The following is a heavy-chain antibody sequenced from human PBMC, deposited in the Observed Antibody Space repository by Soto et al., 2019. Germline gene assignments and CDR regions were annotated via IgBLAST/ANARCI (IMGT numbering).Heavy chain of an antibody. Sequence: EVQLLESGGGLVQPGGSLRLSCAASGFTFSSYAMSWVRQAPGKGREWVSVISGSGGTTYYADSVKGRFTISRDNSKNTLFLQMNSLRVEDTAVYYCAKRDYDILTGYHHYYGMDVWGQGTTVTVSS. V-gene: IGHV3-23*01. CDR1: GFTFSSYA. CDR2: ISGSGGTT. CDR3: AKRDYDILTGYHHYYGMDV. J-gene: IGHJ6*01. D-gene: IGHD3-9*01.